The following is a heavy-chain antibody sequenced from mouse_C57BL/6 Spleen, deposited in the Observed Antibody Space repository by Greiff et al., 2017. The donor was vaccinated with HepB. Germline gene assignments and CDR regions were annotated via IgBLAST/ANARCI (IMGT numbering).Heavy chain of an antibody. V-gene: IGHV5-16*01. CDR1: GFTFSDYY. J-gene: IGHJ1*03. D-gene: IGHD2-3*01. Sequence: EVKLVESEGGLVQPGSSMKLSCTASGFTFSDYYMAWVRQVPEKGLEWVANINYDGSSTYYLDSLKSRFIISRDNAKNILYLQMSSLKSEDTATYYCARASDGYYEYFDVGGTGTTVTVSS. CDR3: ARASDGYYEYFDV. CDR2: INYDGSST.